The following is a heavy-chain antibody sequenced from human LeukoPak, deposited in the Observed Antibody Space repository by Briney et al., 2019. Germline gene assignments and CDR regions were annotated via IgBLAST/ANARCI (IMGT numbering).Heavy chain of an antibody. V-gene: IGHV3-21*01. J-gene: IGHJ4*02. CDR2: ISSSSSYI. Sequence: PGGSLRLSCAASGFTFSTYSMSWVRQAPGKGLEWVSSISSSSSYIYYADSVKGRFTISRDNAKNSLYLQMNSLRAGDTAVYYCARGHVSGSAFDYWGQGTLVTVSS. CDR3: ARGHVSGSAFDY. D-gene: IGHD3-22*01. CDR1: GFTFSTYS.